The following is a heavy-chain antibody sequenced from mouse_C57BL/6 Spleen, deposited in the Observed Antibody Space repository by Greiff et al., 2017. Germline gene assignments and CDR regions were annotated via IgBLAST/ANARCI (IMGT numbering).Heavy chain of an antibody. Sequence: VQLKQPGAELVRPGSSVKLSCKASGYTFTSYWMHWVKQRPIQGLEWIGNIDPSDSETHYNQKFKDKATLTVDKSSSTAYMQLSSLTSEDSAVYYCAREGRSAMDYWGQGTSVTVSS. CDR1: GYTFTSYW. CDR2: IDPSDSET. J-gene: IGHJ4*01. CDR3: AREGRSAMDY. V-gene: IGHV1-52*01. D-gene: IGHD3-3*01.